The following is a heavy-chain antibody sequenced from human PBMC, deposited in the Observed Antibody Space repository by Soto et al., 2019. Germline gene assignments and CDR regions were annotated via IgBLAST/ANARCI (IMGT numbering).Heavy chain of an antibody. CDR3: AEGIAAAHWFDP. CDR2: INHSGST. J-gene: IGHJ5*02. Sequence: SETLSLTCAVYGGSFSGYYWSWIRQPPGKGLEWIGEINHSGSTNYNPSLKSRVTISVDTSKNQFSLKLSSVTAADTAVYYCAEGIAAAHWFDPWGQGTLVTVS. D-gene: IGHD6-13*01. CDR1: GGSFSGYY. V-gene: IGHV4-34*01.